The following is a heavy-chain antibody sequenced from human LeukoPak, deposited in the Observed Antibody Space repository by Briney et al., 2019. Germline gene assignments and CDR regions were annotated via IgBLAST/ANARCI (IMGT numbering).Heavy chain of an antibody. J-gene: IGHJ5*02. Sequence: AGGSLRLSCAASGFTFSNAYMNWVRQAPGKGLEWVGRIKPKTDGETTEYAAPVKDRFTISRDDSKNTLYLQMNSLKTEDTAVYYCTTVLVGVPAPWGQGTLVTVSS. CDR2: IKPKTDGETT. CDR3: TTVLVGVPAP. D-gene: IGHD1-26*01. CDR1: GFTFSNAY. V-gene: IGHV3-15*07.